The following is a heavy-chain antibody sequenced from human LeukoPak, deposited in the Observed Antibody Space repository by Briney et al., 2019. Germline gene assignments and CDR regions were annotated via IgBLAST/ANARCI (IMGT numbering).Heavy chain of an antibody. D-gene: IGHD3-10*01. Sequence: SVKASCKASGGTFSSYAISWVRQAPGQGLEWMGGIIPIFGTANYAQKFQGRVTITTDESTSTAYMELSSLRSEDTAVYYCARAKVRGVTHYYYYMDVWGKGTTVTVSS. CDR2: IIPIFGTA. J-gene: IGHJ6*03. CDR3: ARAKVRGVTHYYYYMDV. CDR1: GGTFSSYA. V-gene: IGHV1-69*05.